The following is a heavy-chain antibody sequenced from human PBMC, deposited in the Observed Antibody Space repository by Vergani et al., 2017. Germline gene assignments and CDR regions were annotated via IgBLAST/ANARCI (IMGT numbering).Heavy chain of an antibody. J-gene: IGHJ4*02. V-gene: IGHV3-23*01. D-gene: IGHD3-3*01. CDR3: ARGGWNDFWSGYHFDY. CDR1: GFTFSSYA. Sequence: EVQLLESGGGLVQPGGSLRLSCAASGFTFSSYAMSWVRQAPGKGLEWVSAISGSGGSTYYADSVKGRFTISRDNAKNSLYLQMNSLRAEDTAVYYCARGGWNDFWSGYHFDYWGQGTLVTVSS. CDR2: ISGSGGST.